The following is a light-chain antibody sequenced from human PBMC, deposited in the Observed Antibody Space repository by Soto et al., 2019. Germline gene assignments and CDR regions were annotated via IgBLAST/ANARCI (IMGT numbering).Light chain of an antibody. CDR2: SDN. Sequence: QSVLTQPPSTSGTPGQRVTISCSGDSSNIAKNYVYWYQQVPGMAPKLLIDSDNQRPSGVPDRFSGSKSGTSASLAISGLLSEDEADYYCAAWDDRLSGYGFGGGTKRTVL. J-gene: IGLJ1*01. CDR3: AAWDDRLSGYG. V-gene: IGLV1-47*02. CDR1: SSNIAKNY.